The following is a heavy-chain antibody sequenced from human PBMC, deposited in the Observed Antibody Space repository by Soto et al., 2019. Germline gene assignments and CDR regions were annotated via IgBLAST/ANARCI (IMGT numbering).Heavy chain of an antibody. CDR2: INPNSGGT. CDR1: GYTFTGYY. CDR3: ARDIIDIVGLTWSRGGMDV. Sequence: QVQLVQSGAEVKKPGASVKVSCKASGYTFTGYYMHWVRQAPGQGLEWMGWINPNSGGTNYAQKLQGRVTMTRDTSISTGYMELTRLRSDDTAVYYCARDIIDIVGLTWSRGGMDVWGQGTTVTVSS. V-gene: IGHV1-2*02. J-gene: IGHJ6*02. D-gene: IGHD2-15*01.